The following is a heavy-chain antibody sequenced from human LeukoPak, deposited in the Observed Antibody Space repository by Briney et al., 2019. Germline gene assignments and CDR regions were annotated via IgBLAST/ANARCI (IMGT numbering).Heavy chain of an antibody. D-gene: IGHD3-22*01. CDR2: IYSGGST. V-gene: IGHV3-53*01. CDR1: GFTVSSNY. CDR3: ARVDGKYDSSGYSSLDL. Sequence: GGSLRLSCAASGFTVSSNYMSWVRQAPGKGLEWVSVIYSGGSTYYADSVKGRFTISRDNSKNTLYLQMNSLRAEDTAAYYCARVDGKYDSSGYSSLDLWGRGTLVTVSS. J-gene: IGHJ2*01.